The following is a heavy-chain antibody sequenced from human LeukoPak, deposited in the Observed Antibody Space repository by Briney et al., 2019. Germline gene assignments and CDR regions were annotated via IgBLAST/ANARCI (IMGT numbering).Heavy chain of an antibody. J-gene: IGHJ6*02. CDR1: GGSLSSGAYW. CDR3: ARGHSTSSPYFCNGIDV. D-gene: IGHD6-6*01. CDR2: IYYSGNN. Sequence: SETLSLTCTVSGGSLSSGAYWWTWIRHRPMKGLEWIGYIYYSGNNYYNPSLRSRLNISVETSKNRFSLILKAVAAADTAVFFCARGHSTSSPYFCNGIDVGGQGTTVTVSS. V-gene: IGHV4-31*03.